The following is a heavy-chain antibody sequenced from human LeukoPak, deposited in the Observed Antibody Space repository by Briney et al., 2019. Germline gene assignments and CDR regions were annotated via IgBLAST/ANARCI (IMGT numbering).Heavy chain of an antibody. CDR3: AKGEQLEDFDY. J-gene: IGHJ4*02. CDR2: ISGSGGST. V-gene: IGHV3-23*01. Sequence: GGSLRLSCAASGFTFSSYAMSWVRQAPGKRLEWVSGISGSGGSTYYADSVKGRFTISRDNSKNTLYLQMNSLRAEDTAVYYCAKGEQLEDFDYWGQGTLVTVSS. CDR1: GFTFSSYA. D-gene: IGHD1-1*01.